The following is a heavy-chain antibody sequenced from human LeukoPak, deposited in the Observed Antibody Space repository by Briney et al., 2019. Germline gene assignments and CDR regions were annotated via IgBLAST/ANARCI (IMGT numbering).Heavy chain of an antibody. D-gene: IGHD4-17*01. CDR2: IWYDGSNK. J-gene: IGHJ2*01. V-gene: IGHV3-33*01. CDR1: GFTFSSYG. CDR3: AREDYDDNGWYFDL. Sequence: PGRSLRLSCAASGFTFSSYGMHWVRQAPGKGLEWVAFIWYDGSNKYCADSVKGRFTISRDNSKNTLYLQMNSLRVEDTAVYYCAREDYDDNGWYFDLWGRGTLVTVSS.